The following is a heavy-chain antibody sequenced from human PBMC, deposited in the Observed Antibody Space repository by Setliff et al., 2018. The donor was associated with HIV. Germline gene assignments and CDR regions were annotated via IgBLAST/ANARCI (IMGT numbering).Heavy chain of an antibody. CDR2: LYPGGSA. V-gene: IGHV3-66*02. Sequence: SLRLSCTASRLTLSSNYMTWVRQSPGKGQEWVSTLYPGGSAYYADSIKGRFTISRENAKNTLYLQMDSLRSEDTAVYFCAKLTRLKASFPTDYLDPWGQGILVTVSS. D-gene: IGHD4-17*01. CDR1: RLTLSSNY. CDR3: AKLTRLKASFPTDYLDP. J-gene: IGHJ5*02.